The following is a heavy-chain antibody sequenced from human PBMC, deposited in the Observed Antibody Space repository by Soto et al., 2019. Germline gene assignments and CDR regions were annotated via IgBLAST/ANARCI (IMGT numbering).Heavy chain of an antibody. Sequence: SETLSLTCSFSGDSVTSHYLTWIRQPPEKGLEWIGYIYYSGSTNYNPSLKSRVTISVDTSKNQFSLKLSSVTAADTAVYYCARDRGILTPMDVWGQGTTVTVSS. V-gene: IGHV4-59*02. D-gene: IGHD3-9*01. CDR1: GDSVTSHY. CDR2: IYYSGST. J-gene: IGHJ6*02. CDR3: ARDRGILTPMDV.